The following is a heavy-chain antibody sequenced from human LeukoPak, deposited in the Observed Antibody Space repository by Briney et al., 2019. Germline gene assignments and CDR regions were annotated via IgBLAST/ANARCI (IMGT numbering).Heavy chain of an antibody. D-gene: IGHD5-18*01. CDR2: IRSKTYGGTT. J-gene: IGHJ6*02. CDR1: GFTFGDHA. Sequence: GGSLRLSCTVSGFTFGDHAMSWVRQAPGKGLEWVGFIRSKTYGGTTEYAASVKGRFIISRDDSTSIAYLQMNSLKTEDTAVYYCTRGPVQLWLYHGMDVWGQGTTVTVSS. V-gene: IGHV3-49*04. CDR3: TRGPVQLWLYHGMDV.